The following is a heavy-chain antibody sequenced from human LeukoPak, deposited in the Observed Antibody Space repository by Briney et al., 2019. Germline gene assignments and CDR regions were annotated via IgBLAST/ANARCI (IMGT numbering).Heavy chain of an antibody. D-gene: IGHD2/OR15-2a*01. V-gene: IGHV3-21*06. CDR3: TKVNSDLNGMDV. Sequence: GGSLRLSCAASGFTVSNNYMSWVRQAPGKGLEWVSSISSLSSYIYYADSVKGRFTISRDNAKNSLYLQMNSLRAEDTAVYYCTKVNSDLNGMDVWGQGTTVTVSS. CDR1: GFTVSNNY. CDR2: ISSLSSYI. J-gene: IGHJ6*02.